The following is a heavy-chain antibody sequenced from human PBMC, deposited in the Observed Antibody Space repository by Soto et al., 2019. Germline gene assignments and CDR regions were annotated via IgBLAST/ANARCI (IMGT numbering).Heavy chain of an antibody. CDR3: ARSRLRYFDY. D-gene: IGHD4-17*01. J-gene: IGHJ4*02. V-gene: IGHV3-23*01. Sequence: GGSLRLSCAASGFTFSSYAMTWVRQAPEKGLEWVSVISGSGDSTYYADSVKGRFTISRDNSKNTLYLQMNSLRAEDTAMYYCARSRLRYFDYWGQGTLVTVSS. CDR2: ISGSGDST. CDR1: GFTFSSYA.